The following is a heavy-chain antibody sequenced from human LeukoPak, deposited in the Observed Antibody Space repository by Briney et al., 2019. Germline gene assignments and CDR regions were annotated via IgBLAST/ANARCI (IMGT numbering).Heavy chain of an antibody. D-gene: IGHD6-19*01. CDR2: ISYDGSNK. J-gene: IGHJ4*02. CDR1: GFTFSSYG. Sequence: GRSLRLSWAASGFTFSSYGMHWVRQAPGKGLEWVAVISYDGSNKYYADSVKGRFTISRDNSKNTLYLQMNSLRAEDTAVYYCAKDQGIAVASEYYFDYWGQGTLVTVSS. V-gene: IGHV3-30*18. CDR3: AKDQGIAVASEYYFDY.